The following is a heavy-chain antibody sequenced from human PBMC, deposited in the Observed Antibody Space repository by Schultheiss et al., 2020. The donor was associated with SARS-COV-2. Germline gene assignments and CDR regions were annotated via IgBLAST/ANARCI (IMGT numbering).Heavy chain of an antibody. J-gene: IGHJ6*02. V-gene: IGHV4-59*01. Sequence: SETLSLTCTVSGGSISSYYWNWIRQLPGKGLEWIGHIYYIGSTYYNPSLKSRVSISIDTSKNQISLKLSSVTAADTAVYYCARDYYDSSGAGGMDVWGQGTTVTVSS. CDR1: GGSISSYY. CDR3: ARDYYDSSGAGGMDV. D-gene: IGHD3-22*01. CDR2: IYYIGST.